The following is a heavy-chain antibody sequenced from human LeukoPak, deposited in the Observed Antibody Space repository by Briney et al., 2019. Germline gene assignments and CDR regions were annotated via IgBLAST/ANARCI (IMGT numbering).Heavy chain of an antibody. Sequence: SETLSLTCTVSGGSISSSSYYWGWIRQPPGTGLEWIGSIYYSGSTYYNPSLKSRVTISVDTCKNQFSLKLRSVTAADTGVDYCARVYYYDSSGYYQFDYWGQGTLVTVSS. CDR1: GGSISSSSYY. J-gene: IGHJ4*02. D-gene: IGHD3-22*01. V-gene: IGHV4-39*01. CDR2: IYYSGST. CDR3: ARVYYYDSSGYYQFDY.